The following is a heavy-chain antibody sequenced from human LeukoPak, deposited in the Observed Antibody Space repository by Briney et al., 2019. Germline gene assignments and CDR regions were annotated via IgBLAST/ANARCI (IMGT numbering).Heavy chain of an antibody. CDR1: GFTFSSYW. CDR2: INSDGSST. Sequence: GGSLRLSCAASGFTFSSYWMHWVRQVPGKGLVWVSSINSDGSSTSYADSVKGRFTISRDNAKNTLHLQMNSLRAEDTAVYYCAGNRILTGYYLFDYWGQGTLVTVSS. D-gene: IGHD3-9*01. J-gene: IGHJ4*02. V-gene: IGHV3-74*01. CDR3: AGNRILTGYYLFDY.